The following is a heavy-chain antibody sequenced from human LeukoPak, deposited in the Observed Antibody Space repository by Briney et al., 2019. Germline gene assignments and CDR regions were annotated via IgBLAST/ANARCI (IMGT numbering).Heavy chain of an antibody. D-gene: IGHD4-4*01. Sequence: GGSLRLSCAASGFTFSSYWMHWVRHAPGKGLVWVSRINSDGSSTSYADSVKGRFTISRDNAKNTLYLQMNSLRAEDTAVYYCARDYRRAYYFDYWGQGTLVTVSS. CDR2: INSDGSST. CDR1: GFTFSSYW. J-gene: IGHJ4*02. V-gene: IGHV3-74*01. CDR3: ARDYRRAYYFDY.